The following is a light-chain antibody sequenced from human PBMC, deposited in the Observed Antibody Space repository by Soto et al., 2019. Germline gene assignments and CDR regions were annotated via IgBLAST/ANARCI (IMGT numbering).Light chain of an antibody. CDR1: QSVSSS. CDR2: GAS. Sequence: EIVLTPSPAILSLSPGERATLSCRASQSVSSSLAWYQQKPGQAPRLLIYGASSRATGIPDRFSGSGSGTDFTLTISRLEPEDFAVYYCQQYGSSLWTFGQGTKVDIK. CDR3: QQYGSSLWT. J-gene: IGKJ1*01. V-gene: IGKV3-20*01.